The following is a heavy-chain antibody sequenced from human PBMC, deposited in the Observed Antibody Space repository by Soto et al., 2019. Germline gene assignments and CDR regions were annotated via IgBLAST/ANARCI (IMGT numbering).Heavy chain of an antibody. CDR2: ISYDGSHA. V-gene: IGHV3-30*18. CDR1: GFTFTNYG. J-gene: IGHJ4*02. CDR3: AKNGQWYSSSYFFDY. Sequence: LRLSCAASGFTFTNYGMHWVRQAPGKGLEWVAVISYDGSHADYADSVKGRFTISRDDSKNTLYLQMNSLRADDTAVYYCAKNGQWYSSSYFFDYWGQGTLVTVSS. D-gene: IGHD6-6*01.